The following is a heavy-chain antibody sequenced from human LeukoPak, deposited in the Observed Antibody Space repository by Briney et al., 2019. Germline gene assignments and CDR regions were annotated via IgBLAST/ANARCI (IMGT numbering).Heavy chain of an antibody. V-gene: IGHV3-33*01. J-gene: IGHJ4*02. CDR1: GFTFGSYG. CDR3: ARDGTYYYDSSGYYLSYDFDY. D-gene: IGHD3-22*01. Sequence: GGSLRLSCAASGFTFGSYGMHWVRQAPGKGLEWVAVIWYDGSNKYYADSVKGRFTISRDNSKNTLYLQMNSLRAEDTAVYYCARDGTYYYDSSGYYLSYDFDYWGQGTLVTVSS. CDR2: IWYDGSNK.